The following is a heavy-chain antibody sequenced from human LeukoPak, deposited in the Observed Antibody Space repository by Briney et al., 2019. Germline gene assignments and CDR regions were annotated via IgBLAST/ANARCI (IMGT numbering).Heavy chain of an antibody. CDR3: AKGYCRGNSCYDDRGAFDY. D-gene: IGHD2-2*01. Sequence: KTSETLSLTCAVSGGSISSSNWWSWVRQPPGKGLGWIGEIYHSGSTNYNPSLKSRVTIAVDKSKNQFSLKLSSVTAADTAVYYCAKGYCRGNSCYDDRGAFDYWGQGTLVTVSS. V-gene: IGHV4-4*02. CDR2: IYHSGST. J-gene: IGHJ4*02. CDR1: GGSISSSNW.